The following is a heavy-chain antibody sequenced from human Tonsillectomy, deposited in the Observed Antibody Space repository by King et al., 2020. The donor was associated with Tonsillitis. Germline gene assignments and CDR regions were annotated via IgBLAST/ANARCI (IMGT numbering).Heavy chain of an antibody. CDR1: GFTFRSYA. Sequence: VQLVESGGGLVQPGGSLRLSCAASGFTFRSYAMSWVRQAPGKGLEWVSTISGGDGSTYYADSVKGRFTISRDNSKNMLYLQMNSLRVEDTAVYYCAKGYDFWSGYYAFGIWGQGTMVTVSS. D-gene: IGHD3-3*01. V-gene: IGHV3-23*04. CDR3: AKGYDFWSGYYAFGI. J-gene: IGHJ3*02. CDR2: ISGGDGST.